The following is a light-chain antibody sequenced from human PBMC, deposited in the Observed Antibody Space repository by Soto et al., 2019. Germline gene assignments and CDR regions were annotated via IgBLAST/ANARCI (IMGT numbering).Light chain of an antibody. V-gene: IGKV3-20*01. Sequence: EILLTQSPGSLAVSPGEVATLSCRASQSVRDNLAWYQQKPGQAPRLLIYGASSRATGIPDRFSGSGSGTDFTLTISRLEPEDFAVYYCQQYGNSPPTFGQGTKVDIK. J-gene: IGKJ1*01. CDR1: QSVRDN. CDR2: GAS. CDR3: QQYGNSPPT.